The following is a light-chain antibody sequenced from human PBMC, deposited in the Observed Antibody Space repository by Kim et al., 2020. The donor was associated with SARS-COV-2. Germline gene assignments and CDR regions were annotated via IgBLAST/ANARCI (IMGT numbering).Light chain of an antibody. CDR1: QLGDKY. Sequence: SYELTQPPSVSVSRGQTASITCSGDQLGDKYVCWYQQKPGQSPVLVIYQDSERPSGIPERFSGSNSGNTATLTISATQAMDEADYYCQAWDSDTEVFGGGTQLTVL. CDR3: QAWDSDTEV. CDR2: QDS. J-gene: IGLJ3*02. V-gene: IGLV3-1*01.